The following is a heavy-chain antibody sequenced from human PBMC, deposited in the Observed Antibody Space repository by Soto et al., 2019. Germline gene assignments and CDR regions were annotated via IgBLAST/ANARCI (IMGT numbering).Heavy chain of an antibody. CDR1: GFKFSKYW. V-gene: IGHV3-7*04. J-gene: IGHJ5*02. CDR2: ISPDGSEE. CDR3: TRDLNHDCGP. Sequence: EVQLVESGGGLVQPGGSLRLSCAASGFKFSKYWMTWVRQAPGKGLEGVANISPDGSEEYYVDSVKGRFTISRDNARNSLYLQMNSQRGEDTAVYYCTRDLNHDCGPWGQGTQVTVSS. D-gene: IGHD2-21*01.